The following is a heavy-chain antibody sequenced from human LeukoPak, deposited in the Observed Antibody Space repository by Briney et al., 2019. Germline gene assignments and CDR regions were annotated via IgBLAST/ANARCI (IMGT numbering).Heavy chain of an antibody. CDR3: ARVVDHDYGDYYLDY. Sequence: GGSLRLSCAASGFTFSSYDMHWVRQPTGKGLEWVSAIGTAGDTYYSDSVKGRFTISREDAKNSLYLQMNSLRAEDTAVYYCARVVDHDYGDYYLDYWGQGTLVTVSS. D-gene: IGHD4-17*01. CDR2: IGTAGDT. CDR1: GFTFSSYD. J-gene: IGHJ4*02. V-gene: IGHV3-13*01.